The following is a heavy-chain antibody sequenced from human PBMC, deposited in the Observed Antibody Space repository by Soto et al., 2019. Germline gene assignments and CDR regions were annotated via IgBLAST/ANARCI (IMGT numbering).Heavy chain of an antibody. V-gene: IGHV5-51*01. CDR2: IYPGDSDI. D-gene: IGHD3-10*01. CDR1: GYTFTSYW. Sequence: GGSLKISCKGSGYTFTSYWIAWVRQMPGKGLEWMGIIYPGDSDIRYSPSFQGQVTISADKSISTAYLQWSSLKASDTAMYYRARTNRFVDWFDPWGQGTLVTVSS. J-gene: IGHJ5*02. CDR3: ARTNRFVDWFDP.